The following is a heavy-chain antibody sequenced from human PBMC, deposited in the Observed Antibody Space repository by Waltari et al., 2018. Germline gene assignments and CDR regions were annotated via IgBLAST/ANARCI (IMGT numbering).Heavy chain of an antibody. J-gene: IGHJ4*02. CDR1: GSTFSTYA. Sequence: QVQLVQSGAEVKRPGSSVKVSCSASGSTFSTYALRGVRPAPGLGLEWMGGIILTSGTVEYAQKFQGRVTITADESTSTAFMELSSLRSEDTAKYYCVRDRDCNNDDCYALFDYWGQGTQITVSS. V-gene: IGHV1-69*01. D-gene: IGHD3-16*01. CDR2: IILTSGTV. CDR3: VRDRDCNNDDCYALFDY.